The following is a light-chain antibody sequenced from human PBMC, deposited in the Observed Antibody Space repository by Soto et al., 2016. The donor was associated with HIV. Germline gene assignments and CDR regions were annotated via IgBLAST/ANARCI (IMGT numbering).Light chain of an antibody. CDR1: QSISTY. CDR2: AAS. Sequence: DIQMTQSPSSLSASVGDRVTITCRASQSISTYLNWYQQKPGKAPKVLIYAASNLQSGAPSRFSGSGSGTEFTLTISSLQPEDFATYYCQQLNNYVFTFGPGTKVDIK. CDR3: QQLNNYVFT. V-gene: IGKV1-9*01. J-gene: IGKJ3*01.